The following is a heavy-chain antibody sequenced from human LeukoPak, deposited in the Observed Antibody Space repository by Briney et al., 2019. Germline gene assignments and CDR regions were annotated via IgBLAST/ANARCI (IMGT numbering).Heavy chain of an antibody. CDR2: IYYSGST. Sequence: SETLSLTCTVSGGSISSYYWSWIRQPPGKGLEWIGYIYYSGSTNYNPSLKSRVTISVDTSKNQFSLKLSSVTAADTAVYYCAGGYCSGGSCYDYYYYGMDVWAKGPRSPSP. CDR3: AGGYCSGGSCYDYYYYGMDV. J-gene: IGHJ6*02. D-gene: IGHD2-15*01. CDR1: GGSISSYY. V-gene: IGHV4-59*01.